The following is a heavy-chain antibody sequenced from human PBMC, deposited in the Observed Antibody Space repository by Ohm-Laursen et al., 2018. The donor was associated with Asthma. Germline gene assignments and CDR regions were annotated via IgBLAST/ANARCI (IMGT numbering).Heavy chain of an antibody. CDR1: GFTFRSYA. CDR2: GGSYYDGGLK. Sequence: SLRLSCAASGFTFRSYAMHWVRQAPGKGLEWVAVGGSYYDGGLKYYADSVNGRFTVSRDDSKNTLYLQMNSLRPDDTAVYYCARDVMEWYLPAFDFWGQGILVTVSS. J-gene: IGHJ4*02. V-gene: IGHV3-30-3*01. CDR3: ARDVMEWYLPAFDF. D-gene: IGHD3-3*01.